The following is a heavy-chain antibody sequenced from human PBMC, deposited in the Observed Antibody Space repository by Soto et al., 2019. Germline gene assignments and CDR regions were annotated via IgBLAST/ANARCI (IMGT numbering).Heavy chain of an antibody. CDR3: ARYDCCRGAYGMDV. J-gene: IGHJ6*02. Sequence: PSETLSLTCTVSGGSISSGDYYWSWIRQPPGKGLEWIGYIYYSGSNYYNPSLKSRVTISVDTSKNQFSLKLSSVTAADTAVYYCARYDCCRGAYGMDVWGQGTTVTVSS. CDR1: GGSISSGDYY. V-gene: IGHV4-30-4*01. D-gene: IGHD3-3*01. CDR2: IYYSGSN.